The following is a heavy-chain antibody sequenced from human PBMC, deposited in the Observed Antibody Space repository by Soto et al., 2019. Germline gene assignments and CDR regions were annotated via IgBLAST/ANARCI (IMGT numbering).Heavy chain of an antibody. D-gene: IGHD4-17*01. V-gene: IGHV5-51*01. CDR3: GRHPYGDYDIMDV. CDR2: IYPGDSDT. Sequence: GESLKISCKGSGYSFSNYWIGWVRQMPGKGLEWMGIIYPGDSDTRYSPSFQGQVTISADKSINTAYLQWSSLKASETAMYYCGRHPYGDYDIMDVWGQGTTVTV. J-gene: IGHJ6*02. CDR1: GYSFSNYW.